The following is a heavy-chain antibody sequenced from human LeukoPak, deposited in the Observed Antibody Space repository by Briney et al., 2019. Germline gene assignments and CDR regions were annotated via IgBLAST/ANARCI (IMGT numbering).Heavy chain of an antibody. CDR1: GFTFSTYG. J-gene: IGHJ4*02. Sequence: PGGSLRLSCAASGFTFSTYGMHWVRQAPGKGLEWVAFIRYDGSNKYYADSVKGRFTISRDNSKNTLYLQMNSLRAEDTAVYYCAKDSLRNPYYGSGTYLILDYWGQGTLVTVSS. CDR3: AKDSLRNPYYGSGTYLILDY. V-gene: IGHV3-30*02. CDR2: IRYDGSNK. D-gene: IGHD3-10*01.